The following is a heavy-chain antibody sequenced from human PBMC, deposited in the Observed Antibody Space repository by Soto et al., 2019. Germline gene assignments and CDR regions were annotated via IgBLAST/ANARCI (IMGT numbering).Heavy chain of an antibody. D-gene: IGHD3-22*01. V-gene: IGHV3-66*01. CDR3: ARDRVGGYYYDYFDY. J-gene: IGHJ4*02. CDR2: IYSGGST. CDR1: GFTVSSNY. Sequence: EVQLVESGGGLVQPGGSLRLSCAASGFTVSSNYMSWVRQAPGKGLEWLSVIYSGGSTYYADSVKGRFTISRDNSKNTLYLQMNSLRAEDTAVYYCARDRVGGYYYDYFDYWGQGTLVTVSS.